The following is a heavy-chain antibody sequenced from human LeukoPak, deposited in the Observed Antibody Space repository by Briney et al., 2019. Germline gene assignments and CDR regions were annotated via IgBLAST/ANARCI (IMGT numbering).Heavy chain of an antibody. J-gene: IGHJ3*02. V-gene: IGHV3-7*03. CDR1: GFHFTSYW. CDR2: IKQDGSDT. Sequence: GGSLRLSCAVSGFHFTSYWMTWARQTPGKGLEWVANIKQDGSDTNYVDSVKGRFTISRDNAKRLLYLQMDSLRAEDTAVYYCARDLPDVLTGYSDNAFDIWGQGTMVTVSS. CDR3: ARDLPDVLTGYSDNAFDI. D-gene: IGHD3-9*01.